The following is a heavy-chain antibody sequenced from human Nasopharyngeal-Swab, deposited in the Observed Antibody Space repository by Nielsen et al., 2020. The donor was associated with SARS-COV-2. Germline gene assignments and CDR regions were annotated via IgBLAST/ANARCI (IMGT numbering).Heavy chain of an antibody. CDR3: AKVLQWERDAFDI. CDR2: ISGSGGST. J-gene: IGHJ3*02. D-gene: IGHD1-26*01. Sequence: VRQAPGKGLEWVSAISGSGGSTYYADSVKGRFTISRDNSKNTLYLQMNSLRAEDTAVYCCAKVLQWERDAFDIWGQGTMVTVSS. V-gene: IGHV3-23*01.